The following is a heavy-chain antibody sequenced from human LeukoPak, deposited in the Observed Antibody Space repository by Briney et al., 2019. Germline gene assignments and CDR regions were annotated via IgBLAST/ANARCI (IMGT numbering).Heavy chain of an antibody. J-gene: IGHJ2*01. D-gene: IGHD3-3*01. CDR2: INHSGST. Sequence: SETLSLTCAVYGGSFSGYYWSWIRQPPGKGLEWIGEINHSGSTNYNPSLKSRVTISVDTSKNQFSLKLSSVTAADTAVYYCARGINYDFWSGYSKSYWYSDLWGRGTLVTVSS. V-gene: IGHV4-34*01. CDR3: ARGINYDFWSGYSKSYWYSDL. CDR1: GGSFSGYY.